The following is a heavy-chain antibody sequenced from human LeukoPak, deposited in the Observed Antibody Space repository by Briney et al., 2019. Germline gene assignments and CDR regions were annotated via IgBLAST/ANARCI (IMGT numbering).Heavy chain of an antibody. Sequence: AGGSLRLPCEASGYTFSAYAMTWVRQAPGKGLEWVSSIGSDNKPHYSESVKGRFAISRDNSKNTLFLQLHNLRVEDTALYYCARDLHYCVAMDVWGQGTSVTVSS. J-gene: IGHJ6*02. D-gene: IGHD4-17*01. CDR2: IGSDNKP. CDR3: ARDLHYCVAMDV. CDR1: GYTFSAYA. V-gene: IGHV3-23*01.